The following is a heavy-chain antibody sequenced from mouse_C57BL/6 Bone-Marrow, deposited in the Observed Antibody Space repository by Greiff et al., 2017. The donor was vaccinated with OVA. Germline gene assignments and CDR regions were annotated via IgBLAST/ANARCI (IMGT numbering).Heavy chain of an antibody. Sequence: VQLQQSGPELVKPGASVKISCKASGYAFSSSWMNWVKQGPGKGLEWIGRIYPGDGDTNYNGKFKGKATLTADKSSSTAYMQLSSLTSEDSAVYFCARPYYYGSSPYAMDYWGQGTSVTVSS. D-gene: IGHD1-1*01. CDR2: IYPGDGDT. CDR3: ARPYYYGSSPYAMDY. V-gene: IGHV1-82*01. CDR1: GYAFSSSW. J-gene: IGHJ4*01.